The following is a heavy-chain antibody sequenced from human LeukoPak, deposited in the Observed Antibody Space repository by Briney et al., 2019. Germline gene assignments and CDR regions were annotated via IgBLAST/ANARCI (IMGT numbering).Heavy chain of an antibody. CDR1: GGSISSYY. J-gene: IGHJ3*02. V-gene: IGHV4-59*12. Sequence: SETLSLTCTVSGGSISSYYWSWIRQPPGKGLEWIGYIYYSGSTNYNPSLKSRVTMSVDTAKNQVSLRLSSVTAADTAVYYCARDLVPVGSDKGDAFDIWGQGTMVTVSS. CDR2: IYYSGST. CDR3: ARDLVPVGSDKGDAFDI. D-gene: IGHD1-26*01.